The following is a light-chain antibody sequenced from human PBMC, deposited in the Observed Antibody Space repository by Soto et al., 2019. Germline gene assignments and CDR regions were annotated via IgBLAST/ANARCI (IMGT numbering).Light chain of an antibody. J-gene: IGKJ5*01. V-gene: IGKV3-15*01. CDR3: QQYNNWPPT. Sequence: EVVMRQSPATLSVSPGERASLSCRASQTATSNLGWYQKKPAPHPILLIYDVSIRATGIPARFKGSGSGTEFTLTISSLQSEDFAVYYCQQYNNWPPTFGQGTRLEI. CDR2: DVS. CDR1: QTATSN.